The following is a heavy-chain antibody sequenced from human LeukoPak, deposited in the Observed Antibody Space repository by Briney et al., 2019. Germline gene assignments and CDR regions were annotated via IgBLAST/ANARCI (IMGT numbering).Heavy chain of an antibody. CDR2: ISSSSSYI. CDR3: ARAYCSGGSCYPFDY. D-gene: IGHD2-15*01. CDR1: GFTFSSYS. J-gene: IGHJ4*02. V-gene: IGHV3-21*01. Sequence: PGGSLRLSCAASGFTFSSYSMNWVRQAPGKGLEWVSSISSSSSYIYYADSVKGRFTISRDNAKNSLYLEMNSLRAEDTAVYYCARAYCSGGSCYPFDYWGQGTLVTVSS.